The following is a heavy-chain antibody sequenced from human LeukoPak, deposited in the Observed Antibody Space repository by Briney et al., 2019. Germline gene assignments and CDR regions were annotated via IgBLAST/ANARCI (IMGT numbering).Heavy chain of an antibody. J-gene: IGHJ4*02. CDR3: ARAAHGYDFWSGYLD. CDR1: GGSISSYY. D-gene: IGHD3-3*01. Sequence: SETLSLTCTVSGGSISSYYWSWIRQPPGKGLEWIGYIYYSGSTNYNPSLKSRVTISVDTSKNLFSLKLSSVTAADTAVYYCARAAHGYDFWSGYLDWGQGTLVTVSS. V-gene: IGHV4-59*01. CDR2: IYYSGST.